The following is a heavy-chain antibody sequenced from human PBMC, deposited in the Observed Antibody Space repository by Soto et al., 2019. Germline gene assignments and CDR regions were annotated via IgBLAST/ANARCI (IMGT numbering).Heavy chain of an antibody. J-gene: IGHJ4*02. CDR2: ISSSGSTI. CDR1: GFTFSSYE. V-gene: IGHV3-48*03. CDR3: ARGRGGEDYYDSSGYYDY. D-gene: IGHD3-22*01. Sequence: GGSLRLSCAASGFTFSSYEMNWVRQAPGKGLEWVSYISSSGSTIYYADSLKGRFTISRDNAKNSLYLQMNSLRAGDTDVYCCARGRGGEDYYDSSGYYDYWGQGTLVTVSS.